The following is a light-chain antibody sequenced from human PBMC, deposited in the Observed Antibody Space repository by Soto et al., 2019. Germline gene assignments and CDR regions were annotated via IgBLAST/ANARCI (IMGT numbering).Light chain of an antibody. CDR1: QGIRSA. J-gene: IGKJ1*01. V-gene: IGKV1-6*01. CDR3: LLDDAYFRA. Sequence: AIQLTQSPSSLSASVGDRVTITCRASQGIRSALGWYQQKPGKVPKLLIYAASTLQSGVPSRFSGSGFGKDFTLSINSLQPEDFATYYCLLDDAYFRAFGQGAKV. CDR2: AAS.